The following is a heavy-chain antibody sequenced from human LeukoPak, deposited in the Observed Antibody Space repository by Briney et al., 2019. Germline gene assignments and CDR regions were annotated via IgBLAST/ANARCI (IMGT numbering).Heavy chain of an antibody. J-gene: IGHJ5*02. Sequence: SETLSLTCTVSGGSINFYYWSWIRQPAGKGLEWIGRIYSTGSTNYSPSLKSRVTMSVDKSKNQFSLNLSSVTAADTAVYYCSRGIADPYSFGPWGQGTLVTVSS. CDR3: SRGIADPYSFGP. V-gene: IGHV4-4*07. CDR1: GGSINFYY. D-gene: IGHD6-13*01. CDR2: IYSTGST.